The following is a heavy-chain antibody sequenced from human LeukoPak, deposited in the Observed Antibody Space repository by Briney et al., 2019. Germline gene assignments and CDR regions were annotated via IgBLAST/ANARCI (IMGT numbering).Heavy chain of an antibody. CDR3: ARDCVPYIVGASSSIDY. J-gene: IGHJ4*02. CDR1: GYTFTSYG. CDR2: ISAYNGNT. D-gene: IGHD1-26*01. Sequence: ASVKVSCKASGYTFTSYGISWVRQAPGQGLEWMGWISAYNGNTNYAQKLQGRVTMTTDTSTSTAYIELRSLRSDDTAVYYCARDCVPYIVGASSSIDYWGQGTLVTVSS. V-gene: IGHV1-18*01.